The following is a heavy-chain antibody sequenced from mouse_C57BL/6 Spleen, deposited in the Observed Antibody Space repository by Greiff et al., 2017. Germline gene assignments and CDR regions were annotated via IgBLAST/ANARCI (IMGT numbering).Heavy chain of an antibody. CDR2: IRSKSNNYAT. CDR3: VRGRWLLLYAMDY. J-gene: IGHJ4*01. V-gene: IGHV10-1*01. Sequence: EVKLVESGGGLVQPKGSLKLSCAASGFSFNTYAMNWVRQAPGKGLEWVARIRSKSNNYATYYADSVKDRFTISRDDSESMLYLQMNNLKTEDTAMYYCVRGRWLLLYAMDYWGQGTSVTVSS. D-gene: IGHD2-3*01. CDR1: GFSFNTYA.